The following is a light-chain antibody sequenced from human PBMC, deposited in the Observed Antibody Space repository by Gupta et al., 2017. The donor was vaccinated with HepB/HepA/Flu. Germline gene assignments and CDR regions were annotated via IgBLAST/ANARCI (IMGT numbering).Light chain of an antibody. Sequence: QSVLTQPPSLSGAPGQWVTISCTGSSSNIGAGYHVHWYQHLPGSAPKLLIFGNNNRPSGVPDRFSASKSGSSASLAITGLQAEDEADYYCQSYDSSLSRSVFGGGTRLTVL. CDR1: SSNIGAGYH. CDR3: QSYDSSLSRSV. V-gene: IGLV1-40*01. J-gene: IGLJ3*02. CDR2: GNN.